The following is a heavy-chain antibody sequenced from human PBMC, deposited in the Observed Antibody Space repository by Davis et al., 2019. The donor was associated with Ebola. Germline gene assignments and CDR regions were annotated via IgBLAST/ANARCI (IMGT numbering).Heavy chain of an antibody. V-gene: IGHV3-21*01. D-gene: IGHD5-18*01. J-gene: IGHJ3*02. CDR2: ISSTGSYM. CDR1: GFTFSTYT. CDR3: ARVRVDSPMVNAFDI. Sequence: PGGSLRLSCAASGFTFSTYTMNWVRQAPGKGLEWVSSISSTGSYMYYADSMKGRFTVSRDNAKTPLYLQMDSLRAEDTAVYYCARVRVDSPMVNAFDIWGQGTMVTVSS.